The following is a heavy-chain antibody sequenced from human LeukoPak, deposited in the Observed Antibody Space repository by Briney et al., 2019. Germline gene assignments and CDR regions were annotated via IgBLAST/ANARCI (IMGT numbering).Heavy chain of an antibody. V-gene: IGHV3-43*02. CDR2: ISGDGLST. Sequence: PGGSLKLSCAASGFTFGDFAMYWVRHAPGKGLEWVSLISGDGLSTHYGDSMKGRITVSRDNSKNSLYLRMTSLSTEDTALYYCEQGEEGTMTRGGRGTLVPFSS. CDR1: GFTFGDFA. J-gene: IGHJ4*02. CDR3: EQGEEGTMTR. D-gene: IGHD3-16*01.